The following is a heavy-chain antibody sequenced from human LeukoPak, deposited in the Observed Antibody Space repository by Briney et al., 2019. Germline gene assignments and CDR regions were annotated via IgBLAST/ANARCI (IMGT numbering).Heavy chain of an antibody. V-gene: IGHV1-69*06. Sequence: EASVKVSCKASGGTFSSYAISWVRQAPGQGLEWMGGIIPIFGTANYAQKFQGRVTITADKSTSTAYMELSSLRSEDTAVYYCASSYYYDSSGYPRTNYYYYMDVWGKGTTVTVSS. CDR1: GGTFSSYA. CDR2: IIPIFGTA. D-gene: IGHD3-22*01. CDR3: ASSYYYDSSGYPRTNYYYYMDV. J-gene: IGHJ6*03.